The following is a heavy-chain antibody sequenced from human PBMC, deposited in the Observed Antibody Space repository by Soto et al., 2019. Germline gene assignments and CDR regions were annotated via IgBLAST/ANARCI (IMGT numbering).Heavy chain of an antibody. J-gene: IGHJ4*02. V-gene: IGHV1-69*09. CDR3: ATMKRARLDS. CDR1: GIMSSGYG. CDR2: INPTLDPT. D-gene: IGHD6-25*01. Sequence: QEQVVQSGPAMKEPGSSVKVSCRASGIMSSGYGFSWVRQAPGQGLEWVGRINPTLDPTQYAQNLQGRVSITVDKSTDTAYLEVTSLRLEDTTIYFCATMKRARLDSWGRGTVVTVSS.